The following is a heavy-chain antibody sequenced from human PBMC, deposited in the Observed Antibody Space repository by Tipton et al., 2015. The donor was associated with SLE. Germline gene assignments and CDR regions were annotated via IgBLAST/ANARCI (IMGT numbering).Heavy chain of an antibody. D-gene: IGHD7-27*01. V-gene: IGHV4-59*12. CDR2: IYYSGST. CDR1: GGYINNYY. J-gene: IGHJ4*02. CDR3: ARTLGIRRFQFDS. Sequence: TLSLTCTVSGGYINNYYWSWIRQSPEKGLEWIGSIYYSGSTNYNPSLKTRVTISVETSKNQFSLNLSSVTAADTAVYYCARTLGIRRFQFDSWGQGTLVTVSS.